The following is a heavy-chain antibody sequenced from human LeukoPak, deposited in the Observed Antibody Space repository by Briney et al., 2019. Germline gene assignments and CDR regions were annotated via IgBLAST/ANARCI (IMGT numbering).Heavy chain of an antibody. CDR1: GDSISSSY. CDR3: ARSSGAFDY. V-gene: IGHV4-59*12. J-gene: IGHJ4*02. Sequence: KPSETLSLTCTVSGDSISSSYWSWIRQPPGKGLEWIGYIYFTGITNYNPSLRSRVTMSLVTSKNQFSLKLNSVTAADTAVYYCARSSGAFDYWGQGALVTVSS. CDR2: IYFTGIT.